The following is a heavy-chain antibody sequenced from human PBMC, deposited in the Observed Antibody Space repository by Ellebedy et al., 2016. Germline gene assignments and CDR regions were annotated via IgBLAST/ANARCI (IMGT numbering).Heavy chain of an antibody. Sequence: GESLKISXAASGFTFSSYGMHWVRQAPGKGLEWVAVIWYDGSNKYYADSVKGRFTISRDNSKNTLYLQMNSLRAEDTAVYYCARVFRYSSSWYHRDSLYYGMDVWGQGTTVTVSS. CDR1: GFTFSSYG. CDR2: IWYDGSNK. CDR3: ARVFRYSSSWYHRDSLYYGMDV. V-gene: IGHV3-33*01. D-gene: IGHD6-13*01. J-gene: IGHJ6*02.